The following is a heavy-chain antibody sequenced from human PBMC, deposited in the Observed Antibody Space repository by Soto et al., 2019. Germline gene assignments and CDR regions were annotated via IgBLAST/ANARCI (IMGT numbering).Heavy chain of an antibody. V-gene: IGHV1-69*06. CDR1: GGTFSSYA. Sequence: QVQLVQSGAEVKKPGSSVKVSCKASGGTFSSYAISWVRQAPGQGLEWMGGIIPIFGTANYAQKFQGRVTITADKSTSTAYMEMSSLRSEDTAVYYCPTGGVYCSSTSCPLDDYWGQGTLVTVSS. J-gene: IGHJ4*02. CDR3: PTGGVYCSSTSCPLDDY. CDR2: IIPIFGTA. D-gene: IGHD2-2*01.